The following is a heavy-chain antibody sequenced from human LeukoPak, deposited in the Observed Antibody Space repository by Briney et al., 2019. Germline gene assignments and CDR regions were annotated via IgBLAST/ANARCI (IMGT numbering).Heavy chain of an antibody. D-gene: IGHD3-3*01. CDR1: GGSISSYY. CDR3: ARGGYDFWSGYCDY. Sequence: SETLSLTCTVSGGSISSYYWSWIQQPPGKGLEWIGYIYYSGSTNYNPSLKSRVTISVDTSKNQFPLKLSSVTAADTAVYYCARGGYDFWSGYCDYWGQGTLVTVSS. V-gene: IGHV4-59*01. J-gene: IGHJ4*02. CDR2: IYYSGST.